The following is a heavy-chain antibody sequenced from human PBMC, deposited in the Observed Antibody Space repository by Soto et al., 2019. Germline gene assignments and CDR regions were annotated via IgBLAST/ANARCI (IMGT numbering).Heavy chain of an antibody. D-gene: IGHD5-12*01. CDR2: IYYSGST. CDR3: ARGTGDGYNNNWFDP. V-gene: IGHV4-59*01. Sequence: SETLSLTCTVSGGSISSYYWSWIRQPPGKGLEWIGYIYYSGSTNYNPSLKSRVTISVDTSKNQFSLKLSSVTAADTAVYYCARGTGDGYNNNWFDPWGQGTLVTVSS. J-gene: IGHJ5*02. CDR1: GGSISSYY.